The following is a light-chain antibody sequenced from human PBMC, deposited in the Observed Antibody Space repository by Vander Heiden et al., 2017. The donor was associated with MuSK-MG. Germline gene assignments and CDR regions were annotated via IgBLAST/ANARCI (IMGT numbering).Light chain of an antibody. J-gene: IGLJ2*01. Sequence: QSALTQPPSASGSPGQSVTISCTGTSSDVGGYNYVSWYQQHPAKAPNLMIYEVSNRPSAVPDRFSGSKSGTTASLTVSALQAEDDADYYCSSYAGSNNLVFGGGTKLTVL. V-gene: IGLV2-8*01. CDR1: SSDVGGYNY. CDR2: EVS. CDR3: SSYAGSNNLV.